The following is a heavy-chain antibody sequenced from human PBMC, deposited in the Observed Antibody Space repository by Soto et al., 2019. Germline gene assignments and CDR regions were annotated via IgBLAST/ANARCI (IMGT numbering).Heavy chain of an antibody. CDR2: ISYDGSNR. J-gene: IGHJ4*02. Sequence: QVQLVESGGGVVQPGRSLRLSCAASGFTFSNYDMHWVRQAPGKGLEWVAAISYDGSNRYYADSVKGRFTISRDISKNTLYLQMNSLRLEDTAVYYCAIIPPTTVDYWGQGTLFTVFS. D-gene: IGHD4-17*01. CDR1: GFTFSNYD. CDR3: AIIPPTTVDY. V-gene: IGHV3-30*03.